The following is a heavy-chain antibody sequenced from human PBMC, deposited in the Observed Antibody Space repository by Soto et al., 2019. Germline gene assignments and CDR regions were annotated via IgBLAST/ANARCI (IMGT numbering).Heavy chain of an antibody. Sequence: PCGSLRLSCAASGFTFRGYAMSWVRQAPGKGLEWVSGVYGDGDRTYYADSVKGRFTISRDNSRNTLYLQMNSLRVDDTAVYYCARVPAAHDFWGQGTLVTVSS. J-gene: IGHJ4*02. CDR3: ARVPAAHDF. V-gene: IGHV3-23*01. D-gene: IGHD6-13*01. CDR2: VYGDGDRT. CDR1: GFTFRGYA.